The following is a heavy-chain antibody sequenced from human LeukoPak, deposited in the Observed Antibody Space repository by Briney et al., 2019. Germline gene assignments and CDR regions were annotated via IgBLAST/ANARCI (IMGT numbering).Heavy chain of an antibody. V-gene: IGHV1-24*01. CDR3: SAGATTYCGEDCYPSFFFYHGIDV. CDR2: FDPEHGET. Sequence: GASVKVSCKVSTYTLTELSIHWVRQAPGKGLEWMGGFDPEHGETIYAQKFQGRVIMTEDTSTDTAYMELSGLRSEDTAVYYCSAGATTYCGEDCYPSFFFYHGIDVWGQGTTVTVSS. CDR1: TYTLTELS. D-gene: IGHD2-21*02. J-gene: IGHJ6*02.